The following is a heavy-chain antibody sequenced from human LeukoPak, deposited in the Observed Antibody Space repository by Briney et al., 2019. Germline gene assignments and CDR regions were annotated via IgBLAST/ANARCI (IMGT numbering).Heavy chain of an antibody. CDR3: ARDFGPSLWFHFDY. D-gene: IGHD3-10*01. CDR1: GFTFSSYW. Sequence: GGSLRLSCAASGFTFSSYWMAWVRQTPGKGLEWVANIKHDASEKYYVDSVKGRFTISRDNAQNSFYLQMNSLRAEDTAVYYCARDFGPSLWFHFDYWGQGTLVTVSS. CDR2: IKHDASEK. J-gene: IGHJ4*02. V-gene: IGHV3-7*01.